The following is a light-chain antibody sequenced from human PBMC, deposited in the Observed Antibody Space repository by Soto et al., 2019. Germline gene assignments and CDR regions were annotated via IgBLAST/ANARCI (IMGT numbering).Light chain of an antibody. CDR3: QQYNNWPLT. V-gene: IGKV3-15*01. CDR2: YTS. CDR1: QSVSSD. Sequence: IVMTQSPAALSVSPGESATLCCRASQSVSSDLAWYQQKPGQAPRLLIYYTSTRATGFPARFSGGGSGTEFTLTISSLQSEDFAVYYCQQYNNWPLTFGGGTKVDIK. J-gene: IGKJ4*01.